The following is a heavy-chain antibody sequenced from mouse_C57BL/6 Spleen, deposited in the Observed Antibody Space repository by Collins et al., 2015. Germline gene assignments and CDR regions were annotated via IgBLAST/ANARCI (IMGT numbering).Heavy chain of an antibody. CDR2: IDPSDSYT. V-gene: IGHV1-59*01. Sequence: QVQLQQPGAELVRPGTSVKLSCKASGYTFTSYWMHWVKQRPGQGLEWIGVIDPSDSYTNYNQKFKGKATLTVDTSSSTAYMQLSSLTSEDSAVYYCASDENYWGQGTTLTVSS. CDR3: ASDENY. CDR1: GYTFTSYW. J-gene: IGHJ2*01.